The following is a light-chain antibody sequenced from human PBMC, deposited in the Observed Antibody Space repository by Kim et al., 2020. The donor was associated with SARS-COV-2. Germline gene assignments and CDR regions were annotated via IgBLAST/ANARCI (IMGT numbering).Light chain of an antibody. CDR3: QQSYTTPWLS. V-gene: IGKV1-39*01. CDR1: QSIGTL. Sequence: IQMTQSPSSLAASVGDRVTIACRASQSIGTLLNWYQQRPGKAPKLLIYAASTLQSGVPSRFSGTGSGTDFALTISSLQPEDFATYYCQQSYTTPWLSFGGGTKVDIK. J-gene: IGKJ4*01. CDR2: AAS.